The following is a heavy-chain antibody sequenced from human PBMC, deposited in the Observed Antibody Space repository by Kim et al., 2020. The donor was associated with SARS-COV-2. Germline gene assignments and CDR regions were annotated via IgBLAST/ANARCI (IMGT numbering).Heavy chain of an antibody. V-gene: IGHV3-74*01. CDR3: ANNWNFDY. CDR2: DGSST. Sequence: DGSSTSYANSVKGRFTVSRDNAKNTLYLQMNSLRAEDTVVYYCANNWNFDYWGQGTLVTVSP. J-gene: IGHJ4*02. D-gene: IGHD1-1*01.